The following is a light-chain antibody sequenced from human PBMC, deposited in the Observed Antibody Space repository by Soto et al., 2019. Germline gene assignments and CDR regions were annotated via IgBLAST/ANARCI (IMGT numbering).Light chain of an antibody. CDR2: GAS. CDR1: QSVSSSY. CDR3: QQYGSSIT. V-gene: IGKV3-20*01. J-gene: IGKJ5*01. Sequence: EIVLTHAPFTLSLSPVERSTLSCRASQSVSSSYLAWYQQKSGQAPSLLIYGASSRATGIPDRFSGSGSGTDFTLTISRLEPEDFAVYYCQQYGSSITFGQGTRLEIK.